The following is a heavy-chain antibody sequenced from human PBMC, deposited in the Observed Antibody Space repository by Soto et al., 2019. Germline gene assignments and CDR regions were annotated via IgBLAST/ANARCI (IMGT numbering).Heavy chain of an antibody. V-gene: IGHV1-18*01. D-gene: IGHD6-6*01. CDR3: ARGGRGGIAARMFDY. CDR1: GYTFSSYG. CDR2: ISAYNGNT. J-gene: IGHJ4*02. Sequence: QVQLVQSGAEVKKPGASVKVSCKASGYTFSSYGINWVRQAPGQGLEWMGWISAYNGNTNYAQKFQGRVTITTDTATNTGYMELRSLRSDDTAVYYCARGGRGGIAARMFDYWGQGTLVTVSS.